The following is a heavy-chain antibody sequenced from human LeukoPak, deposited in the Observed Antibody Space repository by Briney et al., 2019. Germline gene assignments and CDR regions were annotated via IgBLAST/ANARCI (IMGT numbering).Heavy chain of an antibody. D-gene: IGHD3-10*01. J-gene: IGHJ5*02. Sequence: QSGGSLRLSCAASGFTFSSYWMSWVRQAPGKGLEWVANIKQDGSEKYYVDSVKGRFTISRDNARNSLYLQMNSLRAEDTAVYYCARGALGGYYYGSGSSGVFDPWGQGTLVTVSS. CDR1: GFTFSSYW. CDR2: IKQDGSEK. V-gene: IGHV3-7*01. CDR3: ARGALGGYYYGSGSSGVFDP.